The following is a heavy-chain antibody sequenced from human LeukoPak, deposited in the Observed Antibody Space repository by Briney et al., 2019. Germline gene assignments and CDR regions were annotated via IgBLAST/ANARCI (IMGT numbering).Heavy chain of an antibody. CDR1: GFTFSSYG. V-gene: IGHV3-30*18. J-gene: IGHJ1*01. D-gene: IGHD6-6*01. CDR3: AKDLSSSSGYFQH. CDR2: ISYDGSNK. Sequence: GRSLRLSCAASGFTFSSYGMHWVRQAPGKGPEWVAVISYDGSNKYYGDSVKGRFTISRDNSKNTLYLQMNSLRAEDTAVYYCAKDLSSSSGYFQHWGQGTLVTVSS.